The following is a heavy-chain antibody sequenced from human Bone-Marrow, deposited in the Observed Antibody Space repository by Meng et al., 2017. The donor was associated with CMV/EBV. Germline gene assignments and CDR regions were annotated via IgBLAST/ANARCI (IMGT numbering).Heavy chain of an antibody. CDR1: GYTFTGYY. Sequence: ASVKVSCKASGYTFTGYYMHWVRQAPGQGLEWMGWINPNSGGTNYAQKFQGRVTMTRDTSISTAYMELSRLRSEDTAVYYCARSSQVTKYYFDYWGQGTLVTVSS. J-gene: IGHJ4*02. CDR2: INPNSGGT. V-gene: IGHV1-2*02. CDR3: ARSSQVTKYYFDY.